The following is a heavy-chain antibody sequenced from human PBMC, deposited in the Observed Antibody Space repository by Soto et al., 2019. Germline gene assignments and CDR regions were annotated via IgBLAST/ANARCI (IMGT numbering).Heavy chain of an antibody. CDR1: GGSVSSGSYH. J-gene: IGHJ5*02. V-gene: IGHV4-61*01. CDR2: IYYSGST. Sequence: QVQLQESGPGLVKPSETLSLTCTVSGGSVSSGSYHWSWIRQPPGKGLECIGYIYYSGSTNYNPSLKSRVTISVDTSKNQFSLKLSSVTAADTAVYYCARHLRGYDSSGYYYNWFDPWGQGTLVTVSS. CDR3: ARHLRGYDSSGYYYNWFDP. D-gene: IGHD3-22*01.